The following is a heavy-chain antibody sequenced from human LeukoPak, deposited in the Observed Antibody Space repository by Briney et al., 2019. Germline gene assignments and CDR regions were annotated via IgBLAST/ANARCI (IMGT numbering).Heavy chain of an antibody. D-gene: IGHD2-8*01. V-gene: IGHV4-39*01. CDR3: ARTFCTDGFCYFFY. Sequence: SETLSLTCSVSGGSISSSIYYWGWIRQPPGKGLEWIGSIHYSGTVYYNPSLKSRVTISVDTSKNQFSLKLTSVTAADTSVYYCARTFCTDGFCYFFYWGQGTLVRVSS. J-gene: IGHJ4*02. CDR2: IHYSGTV. CDR1: GGSISSSIYY.